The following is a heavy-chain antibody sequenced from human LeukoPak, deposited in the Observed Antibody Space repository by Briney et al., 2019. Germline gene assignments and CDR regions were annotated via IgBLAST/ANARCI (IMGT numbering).Heavy chain of an antibody. D-gene: IGHD3-10*01. CDR2: IYPGDSDT. CDR3: ARQLGSGSYYPHFDY. V-gene: IGHV5-51*01. CDR1: GYSFTSYW. J-gene: IGHJ4*02. Sequence: PGESLKISCKGSGYSFTSYWIGWVRQMPGKGLEWMGIIYPGDSDTRYSPSFQGQVTISADKSISTAYLQWSSLKASDTAMYYCARQLGSGSYYPHFDYWGQGTLVTVSS.